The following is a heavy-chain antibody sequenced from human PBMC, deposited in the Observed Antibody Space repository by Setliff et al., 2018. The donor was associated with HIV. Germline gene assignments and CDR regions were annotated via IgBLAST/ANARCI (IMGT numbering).Heavy chain of an antibody. CDR2: TYYSGTT. J-gene: IGHJ1*01. CDR1: GGSINSDNYY. D-gene: IGHD2-21*02. V-gene: IGHV4-39*01. CDR3: ASRGIVVVTMSMPDEFFVH. Sequence: TSETLSLTCSVSGGSINSDNYYWGWIRQAPGKGLEWIGSTYYSGTTYYSPSLRGRVTISVDRSRNQFSLTLNSVTAADTATYYCASRGIVVVTMSMPDEFFVHWGHGTLVTVS.